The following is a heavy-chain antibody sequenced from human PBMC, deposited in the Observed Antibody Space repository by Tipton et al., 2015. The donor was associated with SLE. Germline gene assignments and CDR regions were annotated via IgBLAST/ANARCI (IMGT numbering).Heavy chain of an antibody. D-gene: IGHD6-13*01. CDR3: AGGDMAALDY. CDR2: IYYSGST. J-gene: IGHJ4*02. V-gene: IGHV4-39*07. CDR1: GGSISSSSYY. Sequence: TLSLTCTVSGGSISSSSYYWGWIRQPPGKGLEWIGSIYYSGSTNYNPSLKTRVTISVDTSMNQFSLKLTSVTAADTAVYYCAGGDMAALDYWGQGTLVIVSS.